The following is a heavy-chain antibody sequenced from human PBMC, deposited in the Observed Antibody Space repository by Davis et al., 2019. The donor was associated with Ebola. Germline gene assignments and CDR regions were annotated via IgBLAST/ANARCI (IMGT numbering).Heavy chain of an antibody. D-gene: IGHD3-10*01. V-gene: IGHV4-34*01. CDR3: ARQGYYDSGSYYYFGY. J-gene: IGHJ4*02. CDR1: GGSFSGYY. Sequence: MPSETLSLTCAVYGGSFSGYYWSWIRQPPGKGLEWIGEINHSGSTNYNPSLKSRVTISVDTSKNQFSLKLSSVTAADTAEYYCARQGYYDSGSYYYFGYWGQGTLVTVSS. CDR2: INHSGST.